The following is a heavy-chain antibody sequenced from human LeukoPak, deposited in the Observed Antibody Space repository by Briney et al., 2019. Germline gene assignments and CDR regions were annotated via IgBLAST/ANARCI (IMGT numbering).Heavy chain of an antibody. CDR2: IRYDGSNK. J-gene: IGHJ6*03. CDR1: GFAFSSYG. Sequence: GGSLRLSCAASGFAFSSYGMHWVRQAPGKGLEWVAFIRYDGSNKYYADSVKGRFTISRDNSKNTLYLQMNSLRAEDTAVYYCARVVYDYLWGSYRSSYMDVWGKGTTVTISS. V-gene: IGHV3-30*02. CDR3: ARVVYDYLWGSYRSSYMDV. D-gene: IGHD3-16*02.